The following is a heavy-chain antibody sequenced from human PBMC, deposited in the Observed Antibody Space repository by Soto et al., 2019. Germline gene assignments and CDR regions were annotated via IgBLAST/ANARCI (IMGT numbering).Heavy chain of an antibody. Sequence: ASVKVSCKASGCTFTSYGISWVRQAPGQGLEWMGWISAYNGNTNYAQKLQGRVTMTTDTSTSTAYMELRSLRSDDTAVYYCARDTYSSSWNPFDYWGQGTLVTVSS. V-gene: IGHV1-18*04. CDR2: ISAYNGNT. J-gene: IGHJ4*02. CDR3: ARDTYSSSWNPFDY. CDR1: GCTFTSYG. D-gene: IGHD6-13*01.